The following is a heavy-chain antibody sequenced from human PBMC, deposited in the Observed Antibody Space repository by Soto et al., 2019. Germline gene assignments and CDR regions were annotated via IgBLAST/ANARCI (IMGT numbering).Heavy chain of an antibody. CDR3: ARAQYQLKNTNWFDP. Sequence: PSETLSLTCAVYGGSFSGYYWSWIRQPPGKGLEWIGEINHSGSTNYNPSLKSRVTISVDTSKNQFSLKLSSVTAADTAVYYCARAQYQLKNTNWFDPWGQGTLVTVSS. CDR1: GGSFSGYY. V-gene: IGHV4-34*01. D-gene: IGHD2-2*01. CDR2: INHSGST. J-gene: IGHJ5*02.